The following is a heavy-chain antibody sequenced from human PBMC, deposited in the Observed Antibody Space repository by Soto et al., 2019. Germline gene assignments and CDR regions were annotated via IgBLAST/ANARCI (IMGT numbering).Heavy chain of an antibody. CDR2: INHSGST. D-gene: IGHD6-13*01. CDR1: GGSFSGYY. Sequence: SETLSLTCAVYGGSFSGYYWSWIRQPPGKGLEWIGEINHSGSTNYNPSLKSRVTISVDTSKNQFSLKLSSVTAADTAVYYCARIGYSSPPYYFDYWGQGTLVTVSS. CDR3: ARIGYSSPPYYFDY. J-gene: IGHJ4*02. V-gene: IGHV4-34*01.